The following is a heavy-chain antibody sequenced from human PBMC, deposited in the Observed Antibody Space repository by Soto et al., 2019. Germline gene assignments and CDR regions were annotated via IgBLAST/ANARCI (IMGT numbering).Heavy chain of an antibody. D-gene: IGHD3-9*01. CDR3: ARDRVDILTGYYLFDY. Sequence: SVKVSCKASGGTFSSYAISWVRQAPGQGLEWMGGIIPIFGTANYAQKFQGRVTITADESTSTAYMELRSLRSDDTAVYYCARDRVDILTGYYLFDYWGQGTLVTVSS. CDR2: IIPIFGTA. V-gene: IGHV1-69*13. J-gene: IGHJ4*02. CDR1: GGTFSSYA.